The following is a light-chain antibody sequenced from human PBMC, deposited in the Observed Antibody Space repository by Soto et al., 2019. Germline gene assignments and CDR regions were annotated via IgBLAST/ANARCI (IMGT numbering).Light chain of an antibody. CDR2: KAS. Sequence: DIQMTQYPSTLSASVGDRVTITCRSSQSISTWLAWYQQKPGKAPKLLIYKASNLEGGVPSRFSGSGSGTEFTITINSLQPDDFATYYCQQYTTYPLSFGGGTTVEIK. CDR1: QSISTW. J-gene: IGKJ4*01. V-gene: IGKV1-5*03. CDR3: QQYTTYPLS.